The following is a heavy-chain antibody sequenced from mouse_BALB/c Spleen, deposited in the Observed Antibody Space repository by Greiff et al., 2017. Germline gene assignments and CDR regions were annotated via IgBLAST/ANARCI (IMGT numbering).Heavy chain of an antibody. CDR3: AGNYGNYVLDY. CDR2: INPSTGYT. Sequence: QVQLQQSGAELAKPGASVKMSCKASGYTFTSYWMHWVKQRPGQGLEWIGYINPSTGYTEYNQKFKDKATLTADKSSSTAYMQLSSLTSEDSAVYYCAGNYGNYVLDYWGQGTTLTVSS. CDR1: GYTFTSYW. D-gene: IGHD2-1*01. V-gene: IGHV1-7*01. J-gene: IGHJ2*01.